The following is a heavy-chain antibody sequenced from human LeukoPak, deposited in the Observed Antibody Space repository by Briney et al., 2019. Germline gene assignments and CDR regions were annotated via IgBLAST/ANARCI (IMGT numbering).Heavy chain of an antibody. CDR2: ISYDGSNK. D-gene: IGHD3-22*01. Sequence: GGSLRLSCAASGFTFSSYAMHWVRRAPGKGLEWVAVISYDGSNKYYADSVKGRFTISRDNSKNTLYLQMNSLRAEDTAVYYCARSSSGYYYYYGMDVWGQGTTVTVSS. V-gene: IGHV3-30-3*01. CDR3: ARSSSGYYYYYGMDV. CDR1: GFTFSSYA. J-gene: IGHJ6*02.